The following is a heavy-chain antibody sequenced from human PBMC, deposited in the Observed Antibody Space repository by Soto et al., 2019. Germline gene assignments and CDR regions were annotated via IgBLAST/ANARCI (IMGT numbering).Heavy chain of an antibody. V-gene: IGHV3-66*01. J-gene: IGHJ3*02. Sequence: GGSLRLSCAASGFTVSSNYMSWVRQAPGKGLEWVSVIYSGGSTYYADSVKGRFTISRDNSKNTLYLQMNSLRAEDAAVYYCARGNSDCSSTSCFDIWGQGTMVTVSS. CDR3: ARGNSDCSSTSCFDI. CDR2: IYSGGST. D-gene: IGHD2-2*01. CDR1: GFTVSSNY.